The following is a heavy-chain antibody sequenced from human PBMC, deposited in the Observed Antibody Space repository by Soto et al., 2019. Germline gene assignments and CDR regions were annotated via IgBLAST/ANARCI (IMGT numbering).Heavy chain of an antibody. D-gene: IGHD1-26*01. Sequence: SGPTLVNPTQTLTLTCTFSGFSLTPNGMCVSWIRQPPGRALEWLALITWEDDKLYSTSLRTRLTISKDTSKNQVVLTMTNMDPADTATYYCARMKWDNYYFDYWGQGAPVTVS. J-gene: IGHJ4*02. CDR3: ARMKWDNYYFDY. V-gene: IGHV2-70*01. CDR1: GFSLTPNGMC. CDR2: ITWEDDK.